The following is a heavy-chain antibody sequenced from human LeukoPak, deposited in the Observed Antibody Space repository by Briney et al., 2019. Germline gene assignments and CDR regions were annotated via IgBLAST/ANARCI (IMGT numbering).Heavy chain of an antibody. J-gene: IGHJ4*02. CDR1: GFTFSSYS. CDR2: ISGVGTYK. Sequence: PGGSLRLSRAASGFTFSSYSMNWVRQAPGKGLEWVSSISGVGTYKYYADSLKGRFTISRDNAKNSLYLQMDSLRAEDTAMYYCVRGIGGDYDFDYWGQGTLVTVSS. V-gene: IGHV3-21*01. CDR3: VRGIGGDYDFDY. D-gene: IGHD2-21*02.